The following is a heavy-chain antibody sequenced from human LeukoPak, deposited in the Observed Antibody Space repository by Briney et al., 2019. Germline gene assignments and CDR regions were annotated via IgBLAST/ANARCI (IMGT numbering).Heavy chain of an antibody. D-gene: IGHD6-13*01. CDR1: GFTFSIYA. CDR3: AKVVPATGSDY. CDR2: ISVVGGST. J-gene: IGHJ4*02. Sequence: PAGSLTLSCAASGFTFSIYAMSWVRQPPGKGLEWVSLISVVGGSTDYADSVKGRFTISRANSKNTLYLQRTSLRAEDTAVYYCAKVVPATGSDYWGQGTLVTVSS. V-gene: IGHV3-23*01.